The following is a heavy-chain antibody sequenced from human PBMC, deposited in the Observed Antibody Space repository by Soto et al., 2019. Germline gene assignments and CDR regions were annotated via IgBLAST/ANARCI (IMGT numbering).Heavy chain of an antibody. CDR1: GGSISSGGYY. D-gene: IGHD3-16*01. CDR3: ARVGGINWFDP. J-gene: IGHJ5*02. Sequence: QVQLQESGPGLVKPSQTLSLTCTVSGGSISSGGYYWSWIRQHPGKGLEWIGYTYYSGSTYYTPSLKGRXTXSXXTSKNQFSLKLSSVTAADTAVYYCARVGGINWFDPWGQGTLVTVSS. CDR2: TYYSGST. V-gene: IGHV4-31*03.